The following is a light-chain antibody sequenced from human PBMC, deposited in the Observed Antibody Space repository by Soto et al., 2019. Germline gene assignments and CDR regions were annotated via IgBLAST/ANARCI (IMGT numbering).Light chain of an antibody. CDR3: SSYTSYTTLWV. CDR2: GVS. Sequence: QSALTQPASVSGSPGQSITISCTGTSSDVGGYNYVSWYQQYPGKAPKLMIYGVSNRPSGVSNRFSGSKSGNAASLTISGLQAEDEADYYCSSYTSYTTLWVFGGGTKLTVL. CDR1: SSDVGGYNY. V-gene: IGLV2-14*01. J-gene: IGLJ3*02.